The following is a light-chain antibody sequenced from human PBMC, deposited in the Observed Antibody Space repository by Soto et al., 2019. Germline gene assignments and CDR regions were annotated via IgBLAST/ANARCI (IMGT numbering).Light chain of an antibody. J-gene: IGKJ4*01. CDR1: QSISSY. CDR2: AES. Sequence: DIQMTQSPSSLSASVGARVTITCRASQSISSYLNWYQQKPGKAPKLLIYAESSLQSGVPSRFSGSGSGTDFTLTISRLQPEDFATYYCQQSYSTLLTFGGGTKVEI. CDR3: QQSYSTLLT. V-gene: IGKV1-39*01.